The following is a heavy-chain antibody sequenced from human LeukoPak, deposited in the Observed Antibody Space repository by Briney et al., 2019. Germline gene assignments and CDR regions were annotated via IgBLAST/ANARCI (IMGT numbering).Heavy chain of an antibody. CDR1: GYSFTSYW. CDR2: IYPGDSDT. CDR3: ATEMATVEAFDI. D-gene: IGHD5-24*01. Sequence: GESLKISRKGSGYSFTSYWIGWVRQMPGKGLEWMGIIYPGDSDTRYSPSFQGQVTISADMSISTAYLQWSSMKASDTAMYYCATEMATVEAFDIWGQGTMVTVSS. V-gene: IGHV5-51*01. J-gene: IGHJ3*02.